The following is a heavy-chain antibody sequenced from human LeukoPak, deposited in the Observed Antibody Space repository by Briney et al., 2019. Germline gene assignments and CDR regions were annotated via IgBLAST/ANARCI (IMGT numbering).Heavy chain of an antibody. D-gene: IGHD5-18*01. CDR1: GGSISSYY. CDR3: ARESRSRIQLWFPY. Sequence: SETLSLTCTVSGGSISSYYWSWIRQPAGKGLEWIRRIYTSGSTNYNPSLKSRVTMSVDTSKNQFSLKLSSVTAADTAVYYCARESRSRIQLWFPYWGQGTLVTVSS. CDR2: IYTSGST. V-gene: IGHV4-4*07. J-gene: IGHJ4*02.